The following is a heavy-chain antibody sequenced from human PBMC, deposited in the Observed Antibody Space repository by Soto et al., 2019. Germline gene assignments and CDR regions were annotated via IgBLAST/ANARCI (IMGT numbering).Heavy chain of an antibody. V-gene: IGHV4-34*01. J-gene: IGHJ4*02. CDR2: INHSGST. Sequence: PSETLSLTCAVYGGSFSGYYWSWIRQPPGKGLEWIGEINHSGSTNYNPSIKSRVTISVDTSKNQFSLKLSSVTAADTAVYYCARRRGYCSGGSCYYFDYWGQGTLVTVSS. CDR1: GGSFSGYY. D-gene: IGHD2-15*01. CDR3: ARRRGYCSGGSCYYFDY.